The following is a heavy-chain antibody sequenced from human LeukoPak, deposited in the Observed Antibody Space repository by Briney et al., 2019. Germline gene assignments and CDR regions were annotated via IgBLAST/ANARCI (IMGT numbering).Heavy chain of an antibody. CDR3: AKVRYCSGVNCYPDDN. CDR2: IRYDGNNK. Sequence: GGPLRLSCAASGFTFSSYSMHWVRQAPGKGLNWVAFIRYDGNNKYYADSVKGRFTISRDNSKNTLYLQMNSLRAEDTAVYYCAKVRYCSGVNCYPDDNWGQGTLVTVSS. V-gene: IGHV3-30*02. D-gene: IGHD2-15*01. CDR1: GFTFSSYS. J-gene: IGHJ4*02.